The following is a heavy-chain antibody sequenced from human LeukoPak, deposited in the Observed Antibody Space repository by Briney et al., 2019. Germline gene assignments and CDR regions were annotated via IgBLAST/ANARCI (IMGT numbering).Heavy chain of an antibody. D-gene: IGHD6-13*01. CDR3: ASDLYSSSWYLAFDI. CDR2: INHSGST. CDR1: GYSISSAYY. Sequence: SETLSLTCTVSGYSISSAYYWSWIRQPPGKGLEWIGEINHSGSTNYNPSLKSRVTISVDTSKNQFSLKLSSVTAADTAVYYCASDLYSSSWYLAFDIWGQGTMVTVSS. V-gene: IGHV4-38-2*02. J-gene: IGHJ3*02.